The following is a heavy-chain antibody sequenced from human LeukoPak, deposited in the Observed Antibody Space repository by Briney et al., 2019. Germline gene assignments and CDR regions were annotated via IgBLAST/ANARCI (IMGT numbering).Heavy chain of an antibody. V-gene: IGHV3-48*02. CDR2: VSSSGTTT. J-gene: IGHJ4*02. CDR3: ARADRDGNKRFLD. CDR1: GFTFSSYT. Sequence: GGSLRLSCAASGFTFSSYTMNWARQAPGKGLEWGSYVSSSGTTTYYADSVKGRFTISRDNGKNLVSLQMNSLRDEDTAVYYCARADRDGNKRFLDWGQGTLVTVSS. D-gene: IGHD5-24*01.